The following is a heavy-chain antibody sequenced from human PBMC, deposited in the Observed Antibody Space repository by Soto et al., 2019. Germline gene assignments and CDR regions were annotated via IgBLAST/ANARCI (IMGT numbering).Heavy chain of an antibody. Sequence: SETLSLTCTVSGGSISSGDYYWSWIRQPPGKGLEWIGYIYYSGSTYYNPSLKSRVTISVDTSKNQFSLKLSSVTAADTAVYYCARGVRGSTSFYYYDSSGPYFDYWGQGTLVTVSS. J-gene: IGHJ4*02. CDR2: IYYSGST. CDR3: ARGVRGSTSFYYYDSSGPYFDY. D-gene: IGHD3-22*01. CDR1: GGSISSGDYY. V-gene: IGHV4-30-4*01.